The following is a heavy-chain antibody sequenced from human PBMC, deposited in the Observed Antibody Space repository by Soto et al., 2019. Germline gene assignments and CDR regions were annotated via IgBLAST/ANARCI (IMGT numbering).Heavy chain of an antibody. CDR3: VKDQSINWYSGHFRH. J-gene: IGHJ1*01. V-gene: IGHV3-9*01. CDR2: INWNSGSI. D-gene: IGHD6-13*01. Sequence: GGSLRLSVSALLFNFEDYAMHWVRQVPGKGMEWVSGINWNSGSIGYGDSVKGRFAISRDNAKNSLHLQMNSLSAEDTAFYYCVKDQSINWYSGHFRHWGQGTMVTVSS. CDR1: LFNFEDYA.